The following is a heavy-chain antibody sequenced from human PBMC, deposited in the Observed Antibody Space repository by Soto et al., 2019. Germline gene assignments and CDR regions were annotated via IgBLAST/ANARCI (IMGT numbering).Heavy chain of an antibody. D-gene: IGHD5-18*01. J-gene: IGHJ5*01. CDR3: SKELSGYSYAPGAVS. V-gene: IGHV4-30-4*01. CDR1: GDSISSGDYF. Sequence: PSETLALTCTVSGDSISSGDYFWNWIRQPPGKGLEWIGYIYYSGNTYYNPSLKSRVTISMDTSNNQFSLNLSSVTAADTAVYFCSKELSGYSYAPGAVSWGQGTLVTVSS. CDR2: IYYSGNT.